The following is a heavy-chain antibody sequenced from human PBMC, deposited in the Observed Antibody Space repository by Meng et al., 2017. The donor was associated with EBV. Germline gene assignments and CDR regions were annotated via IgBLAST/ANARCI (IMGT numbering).Heavy chain of an antibody. CDR1: EFSFSNYV. Sequence: QVLRLQSGGAVVHPGRSPRLPCAASEFSFSNYVMHWFRQAPGKGLEWVAVISYDGSKKYYADSVKGRFTISRDKSKNTLYLQMSSLRPEDTAVYYCARDLGITGTVLGYWGQGTLVTVSS. CDR2: ISYDGSKK. CDR3: ARDLGITGTVLGY. D-gene: IGHD1-20*01. V-gene: IGHV3-30-3*01. J-gene: IGHJ4*02.